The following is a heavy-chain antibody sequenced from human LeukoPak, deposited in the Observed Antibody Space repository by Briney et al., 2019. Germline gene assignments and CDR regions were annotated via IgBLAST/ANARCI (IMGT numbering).Heavy chain of an antibody. J-gene: IGHJ6*02. CDR1: GGSISSNL. Sequence: SETLSLTCNVSGGSISSNLWSWIRQPPGKGLEWIGYIYYTGRTHYNPSLESRVTISVDTSKNQFSLKLTSVTAADSAVYSCARGASTGTTRYGMDVWGQGTTVTVSS. CDR3: ARGASTGTTRYGMDV. V-gene: IGHV4-59*01. CDR2: IYYTGRT. D-gene: IGHD1-1*01.